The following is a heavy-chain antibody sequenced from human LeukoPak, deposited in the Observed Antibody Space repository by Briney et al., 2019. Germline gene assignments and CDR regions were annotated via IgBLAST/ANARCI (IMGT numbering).Heavy chain of an antibody. J-gene: IGHJ4*02. Sequence: SETLSLTCTVSGGSISSSSYYWGWIRQPPGKGLEWIGSIYYSGSTYYNPSLKSRVTISVDTSKNQFSLKLSSVTAADTAVYYRARHFAVYQPPYYFDYWGQGTLVTVSS. V-gene: IGHV4-39*01. CDR3: ARHFAVYQPPYYFDY. CDR2: IYYSGST. D-gene: IGHD2-2*01. CDR1: GGSISSSSYY.